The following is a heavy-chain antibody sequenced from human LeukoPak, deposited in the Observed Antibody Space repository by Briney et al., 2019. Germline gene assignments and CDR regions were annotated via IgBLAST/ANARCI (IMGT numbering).Heavy chain of an antibody. V-gene: IGHV1-69*05. CDR1: GGTFSSYA. Sequence: GASVKVSCKASGGTFSSYAISWVRQAPGQGLEWMGGIIPIFGTANYAQKFQGRVTITTDESTSTAYMELSSLRSEDTAVYYCARAGLDYYDSSGFNWFDPWGQGTLVTVSS. CDR3: ARAGLDYYDSSGFNWFDP. CDR2: IIPIFGTA. D-gene: IGHD3-22*01. J-gene: IGHJ5*02.